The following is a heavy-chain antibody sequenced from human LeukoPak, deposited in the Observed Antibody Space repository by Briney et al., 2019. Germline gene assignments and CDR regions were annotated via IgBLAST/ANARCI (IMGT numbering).Heavy chain of an antibody. D-gene: IGHD5-24*01. CDR3: ARSRDGYQHYDAFDI. J-gene: IGHJ3*02. Sequence: KPGGSLRLACSASGFSFSSYAMHWVRQAPGKGLEWVSSISRSSTYIYNADSVKGRFTISRDNAKNSVYLQMNSLRAEDTAVYYCARSRDGYQHYDAFDIWGQGTMVSVSS. CDR2: ISRSSTYI. V-gene: IGHV3-21*01. CDR1: GFSFSSYA.